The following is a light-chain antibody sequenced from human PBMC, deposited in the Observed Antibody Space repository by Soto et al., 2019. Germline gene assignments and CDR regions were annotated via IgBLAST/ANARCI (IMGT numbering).Light chain of an antibody. CDR3: PQYDIWPPWT. V-gene: IGKV3-15*01. CDR2: DAS. CDR1: QSVGRK. J-gene: IGKJ1*01. Sequence: EIEMTQSPATLSVSPGERATLSCRSSQSVGRKLAWYQQKPGQAPRLLIYDASNRAMGVPAMFSGSGSGTEFTLTLSSLQSEDVAVYHSPQYDIWPPWTFGQGTKVEI.